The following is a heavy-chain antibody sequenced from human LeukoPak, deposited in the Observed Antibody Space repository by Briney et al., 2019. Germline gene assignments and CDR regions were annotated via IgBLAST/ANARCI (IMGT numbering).Heavy chain of an antibody. J-gene: IGHJ4*02. Sequence: GGSLRLSCAASGFTFSSYSMNWVRQAPGKGLEWVSSISSSSSYIYYADSVKGRFTISRDNAKNSLYLQMNSLRAEDTAVYYCARGGWEQTNFDYWGQGTLVTVSS. CDR2: ISSSSSYI. CDR1: GFTFSSYS. V-gene: IGHV3-21*01. CDR3: ARGGWEQTNFDY. D-gene: IGHD1-26*01.